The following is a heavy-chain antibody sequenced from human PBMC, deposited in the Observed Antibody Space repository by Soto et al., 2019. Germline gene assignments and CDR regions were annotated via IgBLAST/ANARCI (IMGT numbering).Heavy chain of an antibody. CDR3: SRDRSRGKESYFDY. J-gene: IGHJ4*02. Sequence: PGGSLRLSCAASGFTFSSYAMHWVRQSPGKGLEWVAVISYDGSNKYYADSVKGRFTISRDNSKNTLYLQMNSLRAEDTAVYYCSRDRSRGKESYFDYWGQGTLVTVSS. V-gene: IGHV3-30-3*01. D-gene: IGHD3-22*01. CDR2: ISYDGSNK. CDR1: GFTFSSYA.